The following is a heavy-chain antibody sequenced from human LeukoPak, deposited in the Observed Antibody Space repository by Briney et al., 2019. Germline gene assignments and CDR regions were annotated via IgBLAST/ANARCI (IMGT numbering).Heavy chain of an antibody. CDR2: IHTSGST. Sequence: SQTLSLTCTLSGDSISSGSYYWSWIRQPAGKGLEWIGRIHTSGSTNYNSSLKSRVTISLDTSKSQFSLGLTSVPAADTAVYYCERGGAAARGNNAFDIWGQGTMVTVSS. CDR3: ERGGAAARGNNAFDI. CDR1: GDSISSGSYY. J-gene: IGHJ3*02. D-gene: IGHD6-13*01. V-gene: IGHV4-61*02.